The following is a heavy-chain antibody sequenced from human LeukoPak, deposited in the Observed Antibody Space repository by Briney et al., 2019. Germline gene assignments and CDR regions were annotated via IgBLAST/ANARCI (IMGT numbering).Heavy chain of an antibody. V-gene: IGHV4-39*07. CDR3: ARVSAPYDFWSGLYYYYYMDV. Sequence: SETLSLTCTVSGGSISISNYYWGWIRQPPGKGLEWIGSMSYSGRTYYNPSLKSRVTISVDTSKNQFSLKLSSVTAADTAVYYCARVSAPYDFWSGLYYYYYMDVWGKGTTVTVSS. CDR1: GGSISISNYY. D-gene: IGHD3-3*01. CDR2: MSYSGRT. J-gene: IGHJ6*03.